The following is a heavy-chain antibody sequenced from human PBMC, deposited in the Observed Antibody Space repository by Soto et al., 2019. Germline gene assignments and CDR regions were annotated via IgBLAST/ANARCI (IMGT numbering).Heavy chain of an antibody. Sequence: PGGSLRLSCVGSGFTFSNAWMNSVRQAPGKGLEWVGRIKSKYDGGTIDFAAPVKGRFTISRDDSRSTVYLQMNSLKVDDTGVYYCTTGGYFLDYWGQGT. D-gene: IGHD3-3*01. J-gene: IGHJ4*02. CDR3: TTGGYFLDY. V-gene: IGHV3-15*07. CDR2: IKSKYDGGTI. CDR1: GFTFSNAW.